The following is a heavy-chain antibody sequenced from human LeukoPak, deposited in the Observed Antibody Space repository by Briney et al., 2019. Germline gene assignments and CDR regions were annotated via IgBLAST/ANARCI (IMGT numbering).Heavy chain of an antibody. J-gene: IGHJ4*02. D-gene: IGHD3-3*01. CDR3: ARDSTSFTIFGVVTSDY. Sequence: ASVKVSCKVSGYTFTSYGISWVRQAPGQGLEWMGWISAYNGNTNYAQKLQGRVTMTTDTSTSTAYMELRSLRSDDTAVYYCARDSTSFTIFGVVTSDYWGQGTLVTVSS. CDR1: GYTFTSYG. CDR2: ISAYNGNT. V-gene: IGHV1-18*01.